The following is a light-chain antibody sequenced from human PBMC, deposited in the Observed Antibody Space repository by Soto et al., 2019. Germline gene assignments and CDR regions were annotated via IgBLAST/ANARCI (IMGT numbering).Light chain of an antibody. CDR2: KAS. CDR1: QSISSW. CDR3: QQYNSYH. Sequence: DIQMTQSPSTLSASVGDRVTITCRASQSISSWLAWYQQKPGKAPKLLIYKASSLESGVPSRFSGSGSGTEFTLTISSLQPDDFATYYCQQYNSYHFVQGTKLEIK. J-gene: IGKJ2*01. V-gene: IGKV1-5*03.